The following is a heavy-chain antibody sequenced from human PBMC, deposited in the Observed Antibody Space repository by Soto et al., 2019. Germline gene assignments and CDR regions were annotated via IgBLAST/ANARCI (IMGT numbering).Heavy chain of an antibody. CDR3: ARDLRFRRLYGMDV. D-gene: IGHD3-3*01. CDR1: GGSISSGGYY. V-gene: IGHV4-31*03. J-gene: IGHJ6*02. Sequence: SETLSLTCTVSGGSISSGGYYWSWIRQHPGKGLEWIGYIYYSGSTYYNPSLKSRVTISVDTSKNQFSLKLSSVTAADTAVYYCARDLRFRRLYGMDVWGQGTTVTVSS. CDR2: IYYSGST.